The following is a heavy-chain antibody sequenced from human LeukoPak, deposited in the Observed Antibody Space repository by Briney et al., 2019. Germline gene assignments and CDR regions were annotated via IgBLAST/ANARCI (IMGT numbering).Heavy chain of an antibody. CDR3: AKSPGIGGATYNGYFDY. J-gene: IGHJ4*02. V-gene: IGHV1-18*01. D-gene: IGHD1-26*01. CDR2: ISAYNGNT. CDR1: GYTFTSYG. Sequence: ASVKVSCKASGYTFTSYGISWVRQAPGQGLEWMGWISAYNGNTNYAQKIQGRVTMTTDTSTSTAYMELRSLRSDDTAVYYCAKSPGIGGATYNGYFDYWGQGTLVTGSS.